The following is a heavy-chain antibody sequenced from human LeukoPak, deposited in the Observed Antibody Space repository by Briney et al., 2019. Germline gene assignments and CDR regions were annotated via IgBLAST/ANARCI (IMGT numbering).Heavy chain of an antibody. Sequence: SETLSLSCTVSGGSISSSSYYWGWIRQPPGKGLEWIGSIYYSGSTYYNPSLKSRVTISVDTSKNQFSLKLSSVTAADTAVYNCARYEGGWFDPWGQGTLVTVSS. CDR2: IYYSGST. V-gene: IGHV4-39*01. CDR1: GGSISSSSYY. CDR3: ARYEGGWFDP. D-gene: IGHD3-16*01. J-gene: IGHJ5*02.